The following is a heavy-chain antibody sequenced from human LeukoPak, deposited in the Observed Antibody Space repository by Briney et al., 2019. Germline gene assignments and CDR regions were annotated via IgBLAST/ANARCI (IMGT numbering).Heavy chain of an antibody. CDR1: GYTFTSYD. V-gene: IGHV1-8*01. J-gene: IGHJ5*02. Sequence: ASVKVSCKASGYTFTSYDINWVRQATGQGLEGMGWMNPNSGNTGYAQKFQGRVTMTRNTSISTAYMELSSLRSEDTAVYYCARGGYCSGGSCYSGPNWFDPWGQGTLVTVSS. CDR3: ARGGYCSGGSCYSGPNWFDP. CDR2: MNPNSGNT. D-gene: IGHD2-15*01.